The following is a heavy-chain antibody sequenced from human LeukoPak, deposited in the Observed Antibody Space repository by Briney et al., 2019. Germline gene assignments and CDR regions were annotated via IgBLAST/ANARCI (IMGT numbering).Heavy chain of an antibody. J-gene: IGHJ4*02. D-gene: IGHD2/OR15-2a*01. CDR3: ARPRTAEYLPAY. Sequence: SETLSLTCAVSVGSISRSNWWSCVRQPPGKGLECIGEIYHSGSTNYNPSLKRRATISVDKSNNHFSLKPSSVTAGDTAVYYCARPRTAEYLPAYWGQGTLVPVSS. CDR2: IYHSGST. CDR1: VGSISRSNW. V-gene: IGHV4-4*02.